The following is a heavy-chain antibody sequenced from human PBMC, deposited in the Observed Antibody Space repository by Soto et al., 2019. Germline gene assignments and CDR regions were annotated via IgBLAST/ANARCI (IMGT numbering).Heavy chain of an antibody. J-gene: IGHJ3*02. V-gene: IGHV2-5*02. Sequence: QITLKESGPTLVKPTQTLTLTCTFSGFSLSTSGVGVGWIRQPPGKALEWLALIYWDDDKRYSPSLKSRLTITKDTSNNQVVRTITNMDPVDTATYYCAHLVWGSGWPGGASDIWGQGTMVTVSS. CDR1: GFSLSTSGVG. CDR2: IYWDDDK. CDR3: AHLVWGSGWPGGASDI. D-gene: IGHD6-19*01.